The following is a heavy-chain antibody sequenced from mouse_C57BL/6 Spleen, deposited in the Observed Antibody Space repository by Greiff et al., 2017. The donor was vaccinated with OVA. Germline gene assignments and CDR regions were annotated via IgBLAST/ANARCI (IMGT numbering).Heavy chain of an antibody. CDR2: IYPGSGNT. J-gene: IGHJ2*01. CDR3: ARAGLTEGFDY. V-gene: IGHV1-66*01. CDR1: GYSFTSYY. D-gene: IGHD3-3*01. Sequence: VQLQQSGPELVKPGASVKISCKASGYSFTSYYIHWVKQRPGQGLEWIGWIYPGSGNTKYNEKFKGKATLTADTSSSTAYMQLSSLTSEDSAVYYCARAGLTEGFDYWGQGTTLTVSS.